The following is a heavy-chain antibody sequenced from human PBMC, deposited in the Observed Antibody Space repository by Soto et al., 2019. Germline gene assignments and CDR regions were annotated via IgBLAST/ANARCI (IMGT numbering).Heavy chain of an antibody. CDR2: IIPIFGTA. V-gene: IGHV1-69*13. J-gene: IGHJ4*02. Sequence: SVKVSCKASGYSFTSYAISWVRQAPGQGLEWMGGIIPIFGTANYAQKFQGRVTITADESTSTAYMELSSLRSEDTAVYYCARDPRLVGATTDYFDYWGQGTLVTVSS. CDR3: ARDPRLVGATTDYFDY. D-gene: IGHD1-26*01. CDR1: GYSFTSYA.